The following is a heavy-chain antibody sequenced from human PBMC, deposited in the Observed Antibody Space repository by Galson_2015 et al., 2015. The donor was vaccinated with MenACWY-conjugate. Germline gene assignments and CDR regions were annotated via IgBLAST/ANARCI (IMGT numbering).Heavy chain of an antibody. CDR1: GLTFSSYA. J-gene: IGHJ5*02. Sequence: SLRLSCAASGLTFSSYAMSWVCQAPGKGLEWVSSISTTGGTTYYADSVKGRFTISRDNSKNTPYLQMNSLRAGDTAVYYCAQGAGSRWFDPWGQGTLVIVSS. V-gene: IGHV3-23*01. D-gene: IGHD3-10*01. CDR3: AQGAGSRWFDP. CDR2: ISTTGGTT.